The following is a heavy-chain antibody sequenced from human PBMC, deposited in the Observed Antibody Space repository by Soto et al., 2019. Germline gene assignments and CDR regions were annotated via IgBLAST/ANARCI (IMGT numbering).Heavy chain of an antibody. J-gene: IGHJ4*02. D-gene: IGHD6-13*01. Sequence: GGSLRLSCAASGFTFSGSAMHWVRQASGKGLEWVGRIRSKANSYATAYAASVKGRFTISRDDSKNTAYLQMNSLKTEDTAVYYCTRHEARGSSWYVSWGQGTLVTVSS. V-gene: IGHV3-73*01. CDR1: GFTFSGSA. CDR2: IRSKANSYAT. CDR3: TRHEARGSSWYVS.